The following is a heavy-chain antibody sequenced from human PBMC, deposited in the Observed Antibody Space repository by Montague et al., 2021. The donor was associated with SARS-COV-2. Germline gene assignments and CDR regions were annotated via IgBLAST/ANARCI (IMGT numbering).Heavy chain of an antibody. J-gene: IGHJ4*02. Sequence: SETLSLTCAVYGGSFSSYYWSWFRQPPGKGLEWIGEINHSGSTNXNPSLKSRVTISVDTSKNQFSLKVDSVTAADTATYYCARGTTMIIYWGQGTLVSVSS. D-gene: IGHD3-22*01. CDR3: ARGTTMIIY. CDR1: GGSFSSYY. CDR2: INHSGST. V-gene: IGHV4-34*01.